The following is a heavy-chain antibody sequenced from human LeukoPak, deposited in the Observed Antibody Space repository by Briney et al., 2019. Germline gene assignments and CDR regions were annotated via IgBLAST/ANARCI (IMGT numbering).Heavy chain of an antibody. D-gene: IGHD3-9*01. Sequence: PGGSLRLSCAASGFTFSNYDMNWVRQAPGQGLEWVSLFSSIGSHRYYADSVKGRFTISRDNAKNSLYLQMNSLRAEDTAVYYCARDRNNILTGYTAFDIWGQGTMVTVSS. CDR3: ARDRNNILTGYTAFDI. CDR1: GFTFSNYD. CDR2: FSSIGSHR. J-gene: IGHJ3*02. V-gene: IGHV3-21*01.